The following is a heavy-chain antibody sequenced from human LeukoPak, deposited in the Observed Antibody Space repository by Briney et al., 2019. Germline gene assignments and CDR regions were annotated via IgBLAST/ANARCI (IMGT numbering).Heavy chain of an antibody. CDR1: GFTFSSYA. Sequence: PGGSLRLSCAASGFTFSSYAMSWVRQAPGKGLEWVSAISSSGGSTYYADSVKGRFTISRDNSKNTLYLQMNSLRAEDTAVYYCAKDCSITSCYNWFDPWGQGTLVTVSS. D-gene: IGHD2-2*01. J-gene: IGHJ5*02. CDR3: AKDCSITSCYNWFDP. V-gene: IGHV3-23*01. CDR2: ISSSGGST.